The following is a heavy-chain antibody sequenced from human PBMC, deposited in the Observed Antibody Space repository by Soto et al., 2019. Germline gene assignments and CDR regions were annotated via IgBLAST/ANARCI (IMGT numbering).Heavy chain of an antibody. CDR3: ATRSGSYSGPFDY. Sequence: EVQLLETGGGLVQPGGSLRLSCAASGYTFSSYAMSWVRQAPGEWLEWVSAFSGSGGSTYYADSVKGRFTISRDNSKNTLYLQMNSLRAEDTAVYYCATRSGSYSGPFDYWGQGTLVTVSS. J-gene: IGHJ4*02. V-gene: IGHV3-23*01. CDR2: FSGSGGST. CDR1: GYTFSSYA. D-gene: IGHD1-26*01.